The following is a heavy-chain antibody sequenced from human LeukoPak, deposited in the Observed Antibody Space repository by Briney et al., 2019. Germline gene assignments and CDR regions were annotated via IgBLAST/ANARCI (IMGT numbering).Heavy chain of an antibody. Sequence: PGGSLRLSCAASGFTFSSYEMSWVRQAPGKGLEWVSYISSTGSTIYYADSVKGRFTISRDNSKNTLYMQMNSVRVEDTAVYYCVKGCSYTGCYTSECWGQGTLVTVSS. D-gene: IGHD2-15*01. J-gene: IGHJ4*02. CDR2: ISSTGSTI. CDR3: VKGCSYTGCYTSEC. CDR1: GFTFSSYE. V-gene: IGHV3-48*03.